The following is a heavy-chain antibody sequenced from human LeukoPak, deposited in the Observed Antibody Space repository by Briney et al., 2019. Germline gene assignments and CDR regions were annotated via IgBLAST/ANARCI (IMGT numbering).Heavy chain of an antibody. CDR1: GFTFSSYS. V-gene: IGHV3-23*01. Sequence: PGGSLRLSCAVSGFTFSSYSMNWVRQAPGKGLEWVSGITASGDSTYYGDSVKGRFTMSRDNSKNTVYLQMNSLRVDDTAVYFCARRDIVVVVSASDYWGQGTLVTVSS. D-gene: IGHD2-15*01. CDR2: ITASGDST. J-gene: IGHJ4*02. CDR3: ARRDIVVVVSASDY.